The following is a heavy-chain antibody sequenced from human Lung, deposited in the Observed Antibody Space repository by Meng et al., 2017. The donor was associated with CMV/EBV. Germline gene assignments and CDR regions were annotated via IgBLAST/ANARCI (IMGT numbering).Heavy chain of an antibody. V-gene: IGHV1-2*02. Sequence: QVQLLQSGAEVKKPGXPAKVSCKASGYTLTDYYIHWVRQAPGQWLEWMGWINPSDDTNYAQNFQGRVTMTRDMSINTVYMELSRLTSDDTAVYYCARSSGWSRFDHWGQGTLVTVSS. D-gene: IGHD6-19*01. J-gene: IGHJ4*02. CDR2: INPSDDT. CDR1: GYTLTDYY. CDR3: ARSSGWSRFDH.